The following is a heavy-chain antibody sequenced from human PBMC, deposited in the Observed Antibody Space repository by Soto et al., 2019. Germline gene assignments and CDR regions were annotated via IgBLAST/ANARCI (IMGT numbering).Heavy chain of an antibody. CDR2: INPNSGGT. J-gene: IGHJ6*02. D-gene: IGHD6-6*01. Sequence: GASVKVSCKASGYTFTGYYMHWVRQAPGQGLEWMGWINPNSGGTNYAKKFQGWVTMTRDTSISTAYMELSRLRSDDTAVYYCARDHIAARLFFSDYYYYGMDVWGQGTTVTVSS. CDR3: ARDHIAARLFFSDYYYYGMDV. CDR1: GYTFTGYY. V-gene: IGHV1-2*04.